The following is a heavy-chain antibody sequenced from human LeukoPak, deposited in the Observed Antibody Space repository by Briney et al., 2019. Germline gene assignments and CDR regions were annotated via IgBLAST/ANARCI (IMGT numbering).Heavy chain of an antibody. CDR1: GFTFSDYN. CDR3: ARVLRYCSGGNCYSGGLGYMDV. V-gene: IGHV3-11*01. D-gene: IGHD2-15*01. Sequence: GGSLRLSCAASGFTFSDYNMRWIRQAPGPGLEWVSSISRSGSTKYYADSVKGRFTISRDNAKNSLFLQMNSLRAEDTAVYYCARVLRYCSGGNCYSGGLGYMDVWGKGTTVTISS. J-gene: IGHJ6*03. CDR2: ISRSGSTK.